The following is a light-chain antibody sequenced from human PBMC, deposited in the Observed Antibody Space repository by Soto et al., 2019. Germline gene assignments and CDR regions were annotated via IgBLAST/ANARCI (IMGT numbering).Light chain of an antibody. V-gene: IGKV1-5*03. Sequence: DIQMTQSPSTLSASVGDRVTITCRASQTISNYLTWYQQRPGKAPKLLIYRSSILQNGVPSRFSGSGSGTEFTLTCSSLQPDDFATYDCQQYYIDATFGQGTRVEI. J-gene: IGKJ1*01. CDR2: RSS. CDR1: QTISNY. CDR3: QQYYIDAT.